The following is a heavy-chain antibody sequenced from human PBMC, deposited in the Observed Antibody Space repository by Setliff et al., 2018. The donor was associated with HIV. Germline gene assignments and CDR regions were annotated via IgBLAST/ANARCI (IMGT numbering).Heavy chain of an antibody. CDR1: GYTFTSYP. D-gene: IGHD6-19*01. CDR3: ARNQGDSSGWYAGDY. Sequence: EASVKVSCKASGYTFTSYPMHWVRQAPGQGLEWMGVINTSGGSAGCAEKFRGRVTMTRDTSTSTVYMDLRNLRSEDTAVYYCARNQGDSSGWYAGDYWGHGTLVTVSS. V-gene: IGHV1-46*01. J-gene: IGHJ4*01. CDR2: INTSGGSA.